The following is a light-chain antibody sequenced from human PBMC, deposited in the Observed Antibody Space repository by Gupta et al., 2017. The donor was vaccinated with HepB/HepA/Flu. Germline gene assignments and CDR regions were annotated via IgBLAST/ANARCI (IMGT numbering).Light chain of an antibody. CDR1: QPINNY. V-gene: IGKV1-39*01. CDR3: QQSFRNFT. J-gene: IGKJ5*01. Sequence: IHLLQFPSSLSAPVGDRITVTCRASQPINNYLNWYQQRPGKAPTFLVYAVSNLQNGVPSRFSGSASGTVFILAINGLQPEDFATYYCQQSFRNFTFGQGTRLDIK. CDR2: AVS.